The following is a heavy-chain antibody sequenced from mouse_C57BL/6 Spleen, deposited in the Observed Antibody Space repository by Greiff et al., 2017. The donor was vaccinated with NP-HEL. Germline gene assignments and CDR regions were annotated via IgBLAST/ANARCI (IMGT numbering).Heavy chain of an antibody. D-gene: IGHD1-1*01. V-gene: IGHV1-64*01. CDR1: GYTFTSYW. CDR3: ARGPSTTVVAPDY. J-gene: IGHJ2*01. Sequence: QVQLKQPGAELVKPGASVKLSCKASGYTFTSYWMHWVKQRPGQGLEWIGMIHPNSGSTNYNEKLKSKATLTGDKSSSTAYMQLSSLTSEDSAVYYCARGPSTTVVAPDYWGQGTTLTVSS. CDR2: IHPNSGST.